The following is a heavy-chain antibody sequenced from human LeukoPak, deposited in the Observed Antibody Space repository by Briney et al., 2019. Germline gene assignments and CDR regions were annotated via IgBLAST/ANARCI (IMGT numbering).Heavy chain of an antibody. CDR1: GFTFSSYA. CDR3: ARDRAVGVPAHGHEFDY. D-gene: IGHD2-2*01. CDR2: IGGSGDST. Sequence: PGGSLRLSCAASGFTFSSYAMSWVRQAPGKGLEWVSAIGGSGDSTYYADSVKGRFTISRDNAKNSLYLQMNSLRTDDTAVYYCARDRAVGVPAHGHEFDYWGQGTLVTVSS. V-gene: IGHV3-23*01. J-gene: IGHJ4*02.